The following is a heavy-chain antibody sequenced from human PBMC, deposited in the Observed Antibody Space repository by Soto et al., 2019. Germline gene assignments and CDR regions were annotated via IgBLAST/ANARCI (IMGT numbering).Heavy chain of an antibody. J-gene: IGHJ6*02. D-gene: IGHD5-18*01. V-gene: IGHV3-33*01. CDR1: GFTFSSYG. CDR3: ARGEIQRWLISFGMDV. CDR2: IWYDGSNK. Sequence: QVQLVESGGGVVQPGRSLRLSCAASGFTFSSYGMHWVRQAPGKGLEWVAVIWYDGSNKYYADSVKGRFTISRDNSKNTRYLQMNSLRAEDTAVYYCARGEIQRWLISFGMDVWGQGTTVTVSS.